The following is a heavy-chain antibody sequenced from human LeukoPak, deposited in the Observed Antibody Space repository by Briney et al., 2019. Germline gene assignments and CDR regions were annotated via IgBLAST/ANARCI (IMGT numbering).Heavy chain of an antibody. D-gene: IGHD5-24*01. J-gene: IGHJ4*02. Sequence: SVKVSCKASGGTSSSYAISWVRQAPGQGLEWMGGTIPIFGTANYAQKFQGRVTITADESTSTAYMELSSLRSEDTAVYYCARGREMATITGDFDYWGQGTLVTVSS. CDR2: TIPIFGTA. CDR1: GGTSSSYA. CDR3: ARGREMATITGDFDY. V-gene: IGHV1-69*13.